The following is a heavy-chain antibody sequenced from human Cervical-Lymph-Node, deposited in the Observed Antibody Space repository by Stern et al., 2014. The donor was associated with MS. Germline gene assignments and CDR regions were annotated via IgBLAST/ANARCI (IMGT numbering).Heavy chain of an antibody. D-gene: IGHD4-23*01. CDR1: GGTFSTFV. V-gene: IGHV1-69*01. CDR3: ARPRNSLGVYLYGMDV. Sequence: VQLVESGAEVKKPGSSVKVSCKASGGTFSTFVISWVRKAPGQGLEWMGRIIPFVDPANYAQKFQGRVTITADESTTPAYMELNSLRSEDTAVYYCARPRNSLGVYLYGMDVWGQGTTVTVSS. CDR2: IIPFVDPA. J-gene: IGHJ6*02.